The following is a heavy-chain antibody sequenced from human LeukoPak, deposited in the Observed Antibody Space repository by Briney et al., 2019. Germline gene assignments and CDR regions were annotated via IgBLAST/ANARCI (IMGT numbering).Heavy chain of an antibody. V-gene: IGHV1-46*01. Sequence: ASVKVSCKASRYTFTGYYMHWVRQAPGQGLEWMGIINPSGGSTSYAQKFQGRVTMTRDMSTSTVYMELSSLRSEDTAVYYCARSTGYDIGALDYWGQGTLVTVSS. J-gene: IGHJ4*02. CDR1: RYTFTGYY. D-gene: IGHD3-9*01. CDR3: ARSTGYDIGALDY. CDR2: INPSGGST.